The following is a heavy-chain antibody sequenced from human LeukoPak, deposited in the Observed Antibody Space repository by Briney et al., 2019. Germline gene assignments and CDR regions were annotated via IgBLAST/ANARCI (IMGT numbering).Heavy chain of an antibody. CDR3: ARWGITGTTPGYYYYYMDV. J-gene: IGHJ6*03. D-gene: IGHD1-14*01. CDR1: GGSFSGYY. CDR2: INHSGST. Sequence: SETLSLTCAVYGGSFSGYYWSWIRQPPGKGLEWIGEINHSGSTNYNPSLKSRVTISVDTSKNQFSLKLSSVTAADTAVYYCARWGITGTTPGYYYYYMDVWGKGTTVTVS. V-gene: IGHV4-34*01.